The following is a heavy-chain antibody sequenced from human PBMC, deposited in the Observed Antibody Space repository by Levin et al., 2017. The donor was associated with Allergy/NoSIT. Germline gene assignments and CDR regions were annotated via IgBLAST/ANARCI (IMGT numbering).Heavy chain of an antibody. D-gene: IGHD6-13*01. V-gene: IGHV4-39*01. Sequence: SSETLSLTCTVSGGSISSSTYYWGWIRQPPGKGLEWIGSIYDSDNTYYNPSLKSRVTISVDTSKNQFSLKLSSVTAADTAVYYCARQIGYRAAGGTQTGRYYFDYWGQGTLVTVSS. J-gene: IGHJ4*02. CDR1: GGSISSSTYY. CDR2: IYDSDNT. CDR3: ARQIGYRAAGGTQTGRYYFDY.